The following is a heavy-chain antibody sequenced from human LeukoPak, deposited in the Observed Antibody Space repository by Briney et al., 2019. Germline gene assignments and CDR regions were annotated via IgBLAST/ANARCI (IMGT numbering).Heavy chain of an antibody. Sequence: SETLSLTCTVSGGSISSNDYYWNWIRQPPGKGLEWIGYIYNSGSTYYNPSLKSRLNISVDTSKNQFSLKLTSVTAADTALYYCARGRPQGLHYYGLGNWFAPWGQGILVTVSS. CDR2: IYNSGST. CDR1: GGSISSNDYY. J-gene: IGHJ5*02. CDR3: ARGRPQGLHYYGLGNWFAP. D-gene: IGHD3-10*01. V-gene: IGHV4-30-4*01.